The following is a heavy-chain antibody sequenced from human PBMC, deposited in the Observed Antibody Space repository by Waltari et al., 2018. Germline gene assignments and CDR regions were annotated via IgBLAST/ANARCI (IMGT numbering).Heavy chain of an antibody. D-gene: IGHD1-1*01. Sequence: EVQLVESGGDLIQPGGSLRLSLAASGFTFGSNCKGRVLQAPGKGLGWVSVIYSGGSTNYIDSVRGRFTISRDSSKNTLYLQMNSLRAEDTAVYYCAKVDNVGLNNYWGQGTLVTVSS. V-gene: IGHV3-53*01. CDR1: GFTFGSNC. CDR2: IYSGGST. J-gene: IGHJ4*02. CDR3: AKVDNVGLNNY.